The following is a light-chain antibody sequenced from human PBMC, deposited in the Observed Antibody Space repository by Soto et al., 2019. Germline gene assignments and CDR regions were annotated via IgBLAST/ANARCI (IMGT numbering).Light chain of an antibody. J-gene: IGKJ2*01. CDR1: QSISNY. Sequence: DIQMTQSPSSLSASVGDRVTITCRASQSISNYLNWYQQKPGKAPKLLIYAASSLQSGVPSRFSGSGSATDFTLTISTLQAEDFATYYCQQCYSTATFGQGNKLEIK. CDR3: QQCYSTAT. CDR2: AAS. V-gene: IGKV1-39*01.